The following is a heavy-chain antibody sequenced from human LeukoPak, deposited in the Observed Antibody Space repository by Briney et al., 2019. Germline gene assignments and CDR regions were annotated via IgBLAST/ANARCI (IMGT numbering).Heavy chain of an antibody. CDR2: LYYSGST. J-gene: IGHJ5*02. V-gene: IGHV4-39*07. Sequence: PSETLSLTCTVSGGSISSSTFYWGWIRQPPGKGLEWIGSLYYSGSTYYNPSLKSRVTISVDTSKNQFSLKLSSVTAADTAVYYCARGPVVVVAAKNSILNWFDPWGQGTLVTVSS. CDR1: GGSISSSTFY. CDR3: ARGPVVVVAAKNSILNWFDP. D-gene: IGHD2-15*01.